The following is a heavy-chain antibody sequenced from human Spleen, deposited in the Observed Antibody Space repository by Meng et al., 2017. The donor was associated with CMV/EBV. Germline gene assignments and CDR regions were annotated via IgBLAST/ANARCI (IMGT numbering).Heavy chain of an antibody. Sequence: GESLKISCAASGFTFSSYWMSWVRQAPGKGLEWVANIKQDGSEKYYVDSVKGRFTISRDNTKNSMYLQMNSLRAEDTAVYYFARDGVLVPAPIPYYYYGMDVWGQGTTVTVSS. D-gene: IGHD2-2*01. V-gene: IGHV3-7*01. CDR1: GFTFSSYW. J-gene: IGHJ6*02. CDR2: IKQDGSEK. CDR3: ARDGVLVPAPIPYYYYGMDV.